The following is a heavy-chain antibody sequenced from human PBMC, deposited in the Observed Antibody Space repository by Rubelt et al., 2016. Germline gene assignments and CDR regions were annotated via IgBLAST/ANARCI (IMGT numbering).Heavy chain of an antibody. D-gene: IGHD4-23*01. CDR3: ARHWGTYGGKHLVYCDY. CDR1: GGSISSSSYY. J-gene: IGHJ4*02. CDR2: IYYSGST. V-gene: IGHV4-39*01. Sequence: QLQLQESGPGLVKPSETLSLTCTVSGGSISSSSYYWGWIRQPPGKGLEWIGSIYYSGSTYYNPSLKSRVTISVNMSKHQFSLKLRCVTDADTAVYYCARHWGTYGGKHLVYCDYWGQGTLVTVSS.